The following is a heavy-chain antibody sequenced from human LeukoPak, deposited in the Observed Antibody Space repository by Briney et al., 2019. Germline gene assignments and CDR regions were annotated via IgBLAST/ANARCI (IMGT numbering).Heavy chain of an antibody. CDR2: ICGSDGSR. J-gene: IGHJ4*02. Sequence: PSETLSLTCTVSGGSISSYYWSWIRQPPGKGLEWVSAICGSDGSRYYADSVKGRFTISRDNSKNTLYLQMNSLRGEDTAVYYCAKGGSPSCYSSSGYWGQGTLVTVSS. CDR3: AKGGSPSCYSSSGY. V-gene: IGHV3-23*01. CDR1: GGSISSYY. D-gene: IGHD2-2*01.